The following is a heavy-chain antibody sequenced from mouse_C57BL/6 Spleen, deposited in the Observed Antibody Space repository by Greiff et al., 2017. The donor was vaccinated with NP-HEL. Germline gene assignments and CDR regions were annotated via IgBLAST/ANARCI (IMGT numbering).Heavy chain of an antibody. J-gene: IGHJ2*01. CDR2: IHPNSGST. D-gene: IGHD1-1*01. Sequence: VQLQQPGAELVKPGASVKLSCKASGYTFTSYWMHWVKQRPGQGLEWIGMIHPNSGSTNYNEKFKSKATLTVDKSSSTAYMQLSSLTSEDSAAYYCAFTVVPYYFDYWGQGTTLTVSS. CDR1: GYTFTSYW. CDR3: AFTVVPYYFDY. V-gene: IGHV1-64*01.